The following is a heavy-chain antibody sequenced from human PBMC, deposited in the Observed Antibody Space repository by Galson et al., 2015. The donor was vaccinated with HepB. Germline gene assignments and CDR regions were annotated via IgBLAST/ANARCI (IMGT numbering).Heavy chain of an antibody. CDR2: IISSSSYI. J-gene: IGHJ4*02. V-gene: IGHV3-21*01. CDR3: TRSSGYDSSDFDY. Sequence: SLRLSCAASGFTFSNYSMNWVRQAPGKGLEWVSSIISSSSYIYYADAVKGRFTICGDNAKNSLYLQMNSLRAEETAVYYCTRSSGYDSSDFDYWGQGTLVTVSS. D-gene: IGHD5-12*01. CDR1: GFTFSNYS.